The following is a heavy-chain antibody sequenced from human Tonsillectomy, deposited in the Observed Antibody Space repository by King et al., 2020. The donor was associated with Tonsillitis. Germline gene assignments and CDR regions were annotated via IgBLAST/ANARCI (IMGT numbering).Heavy chain of an antibody. V-gene: IGHV2-5*01. CDR2: IYWNDDK. D-gene: IGHD3-10*01. CDR3: AHSRLLLWFGELLNDSFDI. Sequence: TLKESGPTLVKPTQTLTLTCTFSGFSLSTSGVGVGWIRQPPGKALEWLALIYWNDDKRYSPSLKSRLTITKDTSKNQVVLTMTNMDPVDTATYYCAHSRLLLWFGELLNDSFDIWGQGTMVTVSS. CDR1: GFSLSTSGVG. J-gene: IGHJ3*02.